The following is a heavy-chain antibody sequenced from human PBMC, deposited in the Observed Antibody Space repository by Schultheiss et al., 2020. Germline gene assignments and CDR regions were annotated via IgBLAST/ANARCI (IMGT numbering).Heavy chain of an antibody. CDR2: IYYNGNT. D-gene: IGHD2-8*01. V-gene: IGHV4-59*08. J-gene: IGHJ6*02. CDR3: ARQGRQRGVRSEYYYGMDV. Sequence: SQTLSLTCSVSGGSISGYYWSWIRQSPGKGLEWIGYIYYNGNTNYNPSLKSRVTISVDTSKNHFSLKLNSVTAADTAVYYCARQGRQRGVRSEYYYGMDVWGQGTTVTVSS. CDR1: GGSISGYY.